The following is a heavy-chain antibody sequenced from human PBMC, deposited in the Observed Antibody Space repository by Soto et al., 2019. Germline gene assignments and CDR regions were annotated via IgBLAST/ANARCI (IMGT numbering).Heavy chain of an antibody. CDR3: ARDRTYYDFWSGYYIGMDV. J-gene: IGHJ6*02. D-gene: IGHD3-3*01. CDR1: GYTLTSYY. CDR2: INPSGGST. Sequence: GASVKVSCKASGYTLTSYYMHWVRQAPGQGLEWMGIINPSGGSTSYAQKFQGRVTMTRDTSTSTVYMELSSLRSEDTAVYYCARDRTYYDFWSGYYIGMDVWGQGTTVTVSS. V-gene: IGHV1-46*01.